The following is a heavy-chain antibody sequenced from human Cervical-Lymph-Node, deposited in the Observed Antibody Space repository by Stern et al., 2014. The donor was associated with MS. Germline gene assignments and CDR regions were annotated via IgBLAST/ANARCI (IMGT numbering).Heavy chain of an antibody. CDR1: GGSLNDGTFY. CDR2: ISTSSIT. D-gene: IGHD3-22*01. J-gene: IGHJ4*02. V-gene: IGHV4-31*03. Sequence: QGKLHESGPGLVKPSQTLSLSFTVSGGSLNDGTFYWSWIRQHPGKGLELIVFISTSSITYYNPLLESRVIISLDMSDDQIYLKLSFVTAADPSVYYCARRNYYFDSSPLFDSWGQGIMVTVTS. CDR3: ARRNYYFDSSPLFDS.